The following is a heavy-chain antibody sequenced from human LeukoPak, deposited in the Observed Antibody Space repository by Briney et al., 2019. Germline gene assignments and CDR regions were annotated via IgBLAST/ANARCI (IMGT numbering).Heavy chain of an antibody. CDR1: GFTFSSYA. CDR2: ISISDTST. D-gene: IGHD1-26*01. Sequence: PGGSLRLSCAASGFTFSSYAMSWVRQAPGKGLEWVSAISISDTSTYYADSVKGRFIISRGISKNTLYLQMNSLRADDTAVYYCVKGRKWELPFDYWGQGTLVTVSS. V-gene: IGHV3-23*01. J-gene: IGHJ4*02. CDR3: VKGRKWELPFDY.